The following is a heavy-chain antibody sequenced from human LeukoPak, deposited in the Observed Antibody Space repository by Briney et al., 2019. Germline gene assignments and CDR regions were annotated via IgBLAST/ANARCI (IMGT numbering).Heavy chain of an antibody. CDR2: IYYTGTT. Sequence: SETLSLTCTASGVSINSHYWNWIRQPPGKGLEWIGHIYYTGTTNYNPSLKSRVTISVDTSKNQFSLKLSSVTAADTAVYYCASPTMVRGVYDYWGQGTLVTVSS. V-gene: IGHV4-59*08. CDR1: GVSINSHY. D-gene: IGHD3-10*01. J-gene: IGHJ4*02. CDR3: ASPTMVRGVYDY.